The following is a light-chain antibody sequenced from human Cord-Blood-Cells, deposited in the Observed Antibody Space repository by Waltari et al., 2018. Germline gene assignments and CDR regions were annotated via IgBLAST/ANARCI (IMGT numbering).Light chain of an antibody. Sequence: SYELTQPPSVSVSPGQTASITCSGDKLGAKYACWYQQKPGQSPVLVIYQNRKRPPGIPERFSGSNSGNTATLTISGTQAMDEADYYCQAWDSSTVVFGGGTKLTVL. CDR3: QAWDSSTVV. CDR1: KLGAKY. V-gene: IGLV3-1*01. J-gene: IGLJ2*01. CDR2: QNR.